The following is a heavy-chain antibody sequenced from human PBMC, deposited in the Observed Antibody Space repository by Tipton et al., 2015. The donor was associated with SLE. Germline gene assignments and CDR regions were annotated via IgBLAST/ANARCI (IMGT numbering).Heavy chain of an antibody. J-gene: IGHJ5*02. Sequence: QLVQSGAELKKPGASVQVSCKASGYTFTSYSITWVRQAPGQGLEWMGWISAYNGNTNYAQNLQDRVTVTIDTSTSTAYLELRSLTSGATAVYCCARGRGAVTGRENWFDPWGQGTLVTVSS. D-gene: IGHD6-19*01. V-gene: IGHV1-18*01. CDR3: ARGRGAVTGRENWFDP. CDR1: GYTFTSYS. CDR2: ISAYNGNT.